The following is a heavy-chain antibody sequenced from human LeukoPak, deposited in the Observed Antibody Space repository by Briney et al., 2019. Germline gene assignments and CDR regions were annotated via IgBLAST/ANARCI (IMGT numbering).Heavy chain of an antibody. V-gene: IGHV3-23*01. CDR2: VNADGGNT. Sequence: QSGGSLRLSCAASGFSFSSYVMTWVRQAPGKGLEWVSTVNADGGNTYYADSVKGRFTISRDNSKSTLILQMNSLRVEDTALYYCTKRVKYGGTWDHFADWGQGTLVTVSS. J-gene: IGHJ4*02. CDR3: TKRVKYGGTWDHFAD. D-gene: IGHD1-26*01. CDR1: GFSFSSYV.